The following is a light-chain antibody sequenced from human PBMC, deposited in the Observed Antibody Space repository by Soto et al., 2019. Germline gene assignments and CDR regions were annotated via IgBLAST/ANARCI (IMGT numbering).Light chain of an antibody. CDR2: GDS. V-gene: IGLV1-40*01. Sequence: QSVLTQPPSVSGAPGQRVTISCTGSSSNIGAGYDVHWYHQVPGTAPKLLIYGDSNRPSGVPDRFSGSKSGTSASLAITGLQAEDEADYYCQSYDSRLSVRVFGTGTKVTVL. J-gene: IGLJ1*01. CDR1: SSNIGAGYD. CDR3: QSYDSRLSVRV.